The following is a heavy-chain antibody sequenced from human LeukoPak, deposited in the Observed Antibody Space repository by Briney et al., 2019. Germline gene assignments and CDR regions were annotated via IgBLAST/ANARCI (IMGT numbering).Heavy chain of an antibody. CDR1: GGSLSDYY. V-gene: IGHV4-34*01. CDR3: ARLPDYYDSSGPFDY. D-gene: IGHD3-22*01. Sequence: PSETLSLTCAVYGGSLSDYYWSWIRQPPGKGLEWIGEINHSGTTKYSPSLKSRVTMSVDTSKNQFSLKLSSVTAADTAVYYCARLPDYYDSSGPFDYWGQGTLVTVSS. CDR2: INHSGTT. J-gene: IGHJ4*02.